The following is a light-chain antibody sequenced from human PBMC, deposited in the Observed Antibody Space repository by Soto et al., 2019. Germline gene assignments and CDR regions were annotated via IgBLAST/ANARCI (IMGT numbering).Light chain of an antibody. V-gene: IGLV1-40*01. J-gene: IGLJ1*01. CDR3: HSYDSSLSGSYV. CDR1: SSNIGAGYD. CDR2: GNS. Sequence: QPVLTQPPSVSGAPGQRVTISCTGSSSNIGAGYDVHWYQQLPGTAPKLLIYGNSNRPSGVPDRFSGSKSGTSASLAITGLQAEDDADYYCHSYDSSLSGSYVFGTGTKLTVL.